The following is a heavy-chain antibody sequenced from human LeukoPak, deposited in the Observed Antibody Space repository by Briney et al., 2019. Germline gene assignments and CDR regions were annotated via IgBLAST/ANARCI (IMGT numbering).Heavy chain of an antibody. CDR3: VSLEGNSWLGY. CDR1: GDDVSTNKAT. D-gene: IGHD6-13*01. J-gene: IGHJ4*02. CDR2: TYYRSQWYN. V-gene: IGHV6-1*01. Sequence: SQTLSLTCAISGDDVSTNKATWNWIRQSPSRGLEWLGRTYYRSQWYNDYAVSVRSRITITPDTSTNQFSLHLNYVTPDDTAVYYCVSLEGNSWLGYWGQGTLVTVSS.